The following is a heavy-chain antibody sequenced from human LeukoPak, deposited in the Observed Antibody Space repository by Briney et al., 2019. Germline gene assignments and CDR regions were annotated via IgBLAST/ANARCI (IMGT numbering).Heavy chain of an antibody. CDR1: GFSFSNFA. J-gene: IGHJ4*02. Sequence: GGSLRLSCAASGFSFSNFAMHWVRQAPGKGLEWVAAMSYDGTNKYYADSVKGRFTISRDNSKNTLYLQMNSLRAEDTAVYYCARDQGGIVGAPYFDYWGQGTLVTVSS. CDR3: ARDQGGIVGAPYFDY. V-gene: IGHV3-30-3*01. CDR2: MSYDGTNK. D-gene: IGHD1-26*01.